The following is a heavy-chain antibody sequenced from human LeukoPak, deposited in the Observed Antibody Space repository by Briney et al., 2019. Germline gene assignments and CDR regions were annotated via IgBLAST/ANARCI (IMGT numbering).Heavy chain of an antibody. Sequence: GGSLRLSCAASGFTCSSYGMNWVRQAPGKGLEWVSYISSSSSTIYYADSVKGRFTISRDNAKNSLYLQMNSLRAEDTAVYYCARDPLHVGELVPDYWGQGTLVTVSS. J-gene: IGHJ4*02. CDR1: GFTCSSYG. D-gene: IGHD6-13*01. CDR2: ISSSSSTI. V-gene: IGHV3-48*04. CDR3: ARDPLHVGELVPDY.